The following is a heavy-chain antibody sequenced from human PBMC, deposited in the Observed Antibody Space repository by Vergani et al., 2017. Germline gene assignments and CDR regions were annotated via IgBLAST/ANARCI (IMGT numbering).Heavy chain of an antibody. CDR2: INPTTGNP. Sequence: QEQLVQSGSELKKPGASVKVSCKASGYSFTNYAIHWVRQAPGQRLEWMGWINPTTGNPTYARAFTGRFVFSLDTSISTAYLQIGSLKAEDTAVYFCARAKRGRLAVGATDAWGQGTLLTVSS. CDR1: GYSFTNYA. CDR3: ARAKRGRLAVGATDA. V-gene: IGHV7-4-1*01. D-gene: IGHD6-19*01. J-gene: IGHJ5*02.